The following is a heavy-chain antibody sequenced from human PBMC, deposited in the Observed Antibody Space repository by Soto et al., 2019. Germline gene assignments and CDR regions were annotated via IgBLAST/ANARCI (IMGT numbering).Heavy chain of an antibody. CDR3: ARDRGSSPYHYGMDV. CDR2: IYYSGST. Sequence: QVQLQESGPGLVKPSETLSLTCTVSAGSISSYYWSWIRQPAGKGLEWIGYIYYSGSTNYNPSLMSRDTISVDTSQNQYSLKLSSVTAADTAVYYCARDRGSSPYHYGMDVWAQGTTVTVSS. V-gene: IGHV4-59*01. J-gene: IGHJ6*02. D-gene: IGHD6-6*01. CDR1: AGSISSYY.